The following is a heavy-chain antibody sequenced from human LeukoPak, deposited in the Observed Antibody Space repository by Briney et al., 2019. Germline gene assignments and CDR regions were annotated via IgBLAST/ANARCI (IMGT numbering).Heavy chain of an antibody. CDR1: GYTFTSYY. J-gene: IGHJ5*02. CDR2: INPSGGST. Sequence: ASVKVSFKASGYTFTSYYMYWVRQAPGQGLEWMGIINPSGGSTSYAQKFQGRVTMTRDTSTSTVYMELSSLRSEDTAVYYCAPSIAAAGVYNWFDPWGQGTLVTVSS. D-gene: IGHD6-13*01. CDR3: APSIAAAGVYNWFDP. V-gene: IGHV1-46*01.